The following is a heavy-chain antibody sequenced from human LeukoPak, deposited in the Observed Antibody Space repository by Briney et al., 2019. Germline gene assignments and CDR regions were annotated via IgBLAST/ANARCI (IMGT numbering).Heavy chain of an antibody. Sequence: PGGSLRLSCEASGFTFSHHGMHWVRQAPGKGLEWVAVIWYDASNEYYADSVKGRFTVSRNNSKNTLYLQMSSLRAEDTAIYYCAREQSVFDNWLGPWGQGTLVTVSS. CDR3: AREQSVFDNWLGP. D-gene: IGHD3-3*01. CDR1: GFTFSHHG. CDR2: IWYDASNE. J-gene: IGHJ5*02. V-gene: IGHV3-33*01.